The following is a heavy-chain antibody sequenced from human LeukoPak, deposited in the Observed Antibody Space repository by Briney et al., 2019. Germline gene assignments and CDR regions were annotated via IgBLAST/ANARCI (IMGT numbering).Heavy chain of an antibody. Sequence: PGGSLRLSCAASGFTFSSYSMNWVRQAPGKGLEWVSSISSSSSYIYYADSVKGRLTISRDNAKNSLYLQMNSLRAEDTAVYYCARDCWDYGSGSYCGIDYWGQGTLVTVSS. CDR1: GFTFSSYS. V-gene: IGHV3-21*01. CDR2: ISSSSSYI. CDR3: ARDCWDYGSGSYCGIDY. J-gene: IGHJ4*02. D-gene: IGHD3-10*01.